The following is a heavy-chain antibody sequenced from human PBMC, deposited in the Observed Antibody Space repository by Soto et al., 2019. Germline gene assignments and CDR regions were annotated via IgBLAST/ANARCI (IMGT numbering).Heavy chain of an antibody. CDR2: MNPNSGNP. V-gene: IGHV1-8*01. J-gene: IGHJ5*02. Sequence: QVQLVQSGAEVKKPGASVKVSCKASGYTFTSYDINWVRQATGQGLEWMGWMNPNSGNPGNEQKFQGRVTMTRNTSRSTAYMNLSSLSSEDPAWNYSARARSGTWFDPWGQGTLVTVSS. CDR1: GYTFTSYD. CDR3: ARARSGTWFDP. D-gene: IGHD3-10*01.